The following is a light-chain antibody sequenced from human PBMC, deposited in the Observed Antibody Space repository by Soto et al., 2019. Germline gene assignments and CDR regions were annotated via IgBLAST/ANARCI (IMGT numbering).Light chain of an antibody. Sequence: EILLTQSPGTLSLSPGERATLSCRASQSVSSNYLAWYQQKPGQAPRLLIYGASTRATGIPERFSGSASGTDFSLTISRLEPEDFAVYYCQQFSGSPTMYTFGQGTKLEIK. CDR2: GAS. V-gene: IGKV3-20*01. CDR1: QSVSSNY. CDR3: QQFSGSPTMYT. J-gene: IGKJ2*01.